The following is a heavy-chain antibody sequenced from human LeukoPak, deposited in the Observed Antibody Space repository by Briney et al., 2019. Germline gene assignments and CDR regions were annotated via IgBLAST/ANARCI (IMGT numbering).Heavy chain of an antibody. V-gene: IGHV4-30-4*08. D-gene: IGHD3-9*01. CDR1: GGSISSGDYY. CDR2: IYYSGST. Sequence: SSQTLSLTCTVSGGSISSGDYYWSWIRQPPGKGLEWIGYIYYSGSTYYNPSLKSRVTISVDTSKNQFSLKLSSVTAADTAVYYCARDFDRGPFDYWGQGTLVTVSS. J-gene: IGHJ4*02. CDR3: ARDFDRGPFDY.